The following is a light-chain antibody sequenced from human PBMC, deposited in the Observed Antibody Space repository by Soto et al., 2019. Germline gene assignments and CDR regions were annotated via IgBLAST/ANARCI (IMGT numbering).Light chain of an antibody. V-gene: IGKV1-5*03. CDR3: QQYDTYWT. CDR1: QSISNW. CDR2: KAS. J-gene: IGKJ1*01. Sequence: AYRVPRACRASQSISNWLAWYQQTPGKAPNLLIYKASSLTSGVTSRFSGSGSGTEFTLTISSLPPDAFATYCCQQYDTYWTFGEGTKVDI.